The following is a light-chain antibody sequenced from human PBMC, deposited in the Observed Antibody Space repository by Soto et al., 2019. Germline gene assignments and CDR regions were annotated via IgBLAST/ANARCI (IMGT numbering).Light chain of an antibody. CDR1: SSDIGAGYNY. CDR3: SSYTNINTWV. Sequence: QSALTQPASVSGSPGQSITISCTGTSSDIGAGYNYVSWYQEHPGKAPKLLIYEVSNRPSGVSNRFSGSKSANTASLTISGLQAEDEADYYCSSYTNINTWVFGGGTKVTVL. V-gene: IGLV2-14*01. J-gene: IGLJ3*02. CDR2: EVS.